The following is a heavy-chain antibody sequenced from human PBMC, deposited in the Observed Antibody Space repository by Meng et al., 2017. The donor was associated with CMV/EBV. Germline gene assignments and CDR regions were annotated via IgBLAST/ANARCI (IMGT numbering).Heavy chain of an antibody. D-gene: IGHD3-3*02. CDR2: IKSKTDGGTT. CDR1: GFTFSNAW. Sequence: GGSLRLSCAASGFTFSNAWMSWVRQAPGKGLERVGRIKSKTDGGTTDYAAPVKGRFTISRDDSKNTLYLQMNSLKTEDTAVYYCTTDQPFWSGYTYYFDYWGQGTLVTVSS. J-gene: IGHJ4*02. V-gene: IGHV3-15*01. CDR3: TTDQPFWSGYTYYFDY.